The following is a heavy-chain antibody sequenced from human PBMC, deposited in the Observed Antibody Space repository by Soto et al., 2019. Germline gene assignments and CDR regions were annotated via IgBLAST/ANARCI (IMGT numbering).Heavy chain of an antibody. CDR3: VRNSIILDS. CDR1: GFTFNSYS. D-gene: IGHD3-16*01. V-gene: IGHV3-21*01. CDR2: ITSDTPFT. J-gene: IGHJ4*02. Sequence: EVQLVETGGGLVKPGGSLRVSCAAFGFTFNSYSMAWVRQAPGKGLEWFSSITSDTPFTFYADSVKGRFTMSRANGNNSLYLQMNSLRAEDTAVYFCVRNSIILDSWGQGALVTVSS.